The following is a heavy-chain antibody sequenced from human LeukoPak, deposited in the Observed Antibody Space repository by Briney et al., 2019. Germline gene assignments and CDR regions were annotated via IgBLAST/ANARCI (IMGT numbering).Heavy chain of an antibody. CDR3: ARGLAAAGWFDP. V-gene: IGHV4-59*01. D-gene: IGHD6-13*01. J-gene: IGHJ5*02. Sequence: PSETLSLTCTVSGGSISSYYWSWIRQPPGKGLERIGHIYYSGSTNYNPSLKSRVTISVDTSKNQFSLKLSSVTAADTAVYYCARGLAAAGWFDPWGQGTLVTVSS. CDR2: IYYSGST. CDR1: GGSISSYY.